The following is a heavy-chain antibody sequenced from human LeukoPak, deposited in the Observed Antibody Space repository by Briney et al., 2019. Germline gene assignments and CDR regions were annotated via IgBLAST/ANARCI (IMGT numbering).Heavy chain of an antibody. V-gene: IGHV3-74*03. D-gene: IGHD5-18*01. J-gene: IGHJ4*02. CDR3: ARGGGYSYAWYFDY. Sequence: PGGSLRLSCAASGFTFSSYWMNWVRQAPGKGLVWVSRINSDGSSTTYADSVKGRFTISRDNAKNTLFLQMNSLRAEDTAVYYCARGGGYSYAWYFDYWGQGTLVTVSS. CDR1: GFTFSSYW. CDR2: INSDGSST.